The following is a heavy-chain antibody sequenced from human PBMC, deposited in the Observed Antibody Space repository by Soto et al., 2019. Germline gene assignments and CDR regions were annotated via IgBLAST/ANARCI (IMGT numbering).Heavy chain of an antibody. Sequence: SETLSLTCIVCGGSIINYYWTWIRQPPGKGLEWIGDISHTGRTNYNPSLERRFTIAVDLPGNQFSLNLSSVTAADSALYFCARESWNTHGRHYRLETWGPGNLVTVGS. CDR1: GGSIINYY. D-gene: IGHD1-1*01. CDR2: ISHTGRT. J-gene: IGHJ4*02. V-gene: IGHV4-59*01. CDR3: ARESWNTHGRHYRLET.